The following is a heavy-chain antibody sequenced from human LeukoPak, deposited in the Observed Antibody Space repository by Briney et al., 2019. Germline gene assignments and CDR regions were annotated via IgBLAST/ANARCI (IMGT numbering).Heavy chain of an antibody. CDR1: GFTFSNHA. D-gene: IGHD1-26*01. J-gene: IGHJ4*02. V-gene: IGHV3-13*01. CDR2: IGTAGDT. CDR3: VRQQTPHGNFDY. Sequence: GGSLRLSCATSGFTFSNHAMHWVRQPTGKGLEWVSAIGTAGDTFYPGSVKGRFTISRENAKNSLSLQMNSLRAEDTAVYYCVRQQTPHGNFDYWGQGTLVTVSS.